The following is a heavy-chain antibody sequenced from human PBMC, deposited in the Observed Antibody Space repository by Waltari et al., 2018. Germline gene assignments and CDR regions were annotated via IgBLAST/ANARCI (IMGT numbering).Heavy chain of an antibody. Sequence: QVQLQESGPGLVKPSQTLSLTCTVSGGSISSGGYYWGWIRQHPGKGLEWIGYIYYSGSTYYNPSLKSRVTISVDTSKNQFSLKLSSVTAADTAVYYCARDLTGGGWFDPWGQGTLVTVSS. V-gene: IGHV4-31*03. CDR2: IYYSGST. J-gene: IGHJ5*02. CDR3: ARDLTGGGWFDP. CDR1: GGSISSGGYY. D-gene: IGHD7-27*01.